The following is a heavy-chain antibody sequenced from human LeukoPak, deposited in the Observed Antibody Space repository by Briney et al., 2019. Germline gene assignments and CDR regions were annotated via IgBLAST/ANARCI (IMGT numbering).Heavy chain of an antibody. Sequence: GGSLRLSCAASGFTFSSYSMNWVRQAPGKGLEWVSSISGSSSYIYYADSVKGRFTISRDNAKNSLYLQMNSLRAEDTAVYYCARDFTCGGDCYSYYFDYWGQGTLVTVSS. V-gene: IGHV3-21*01. CDR3: ARDFTCGGDCYSYYFDY. D-gene: IGHD2-21*02. J-gene: IGHJ4*02. CDR1: GFTFSSYS. CDR2: ISGSSSYI.